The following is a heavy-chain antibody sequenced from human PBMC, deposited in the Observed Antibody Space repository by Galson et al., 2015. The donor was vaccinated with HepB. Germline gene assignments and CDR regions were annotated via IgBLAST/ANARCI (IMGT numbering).Heavy chain of an antibody. Sequence: SVKVSCKASGYTFTDYYIHWVRQAPGQGLEWMGWINPNSGDTNCAQKLQGRVTMTRDTSISTAYMELSRLRSDDTALYYCARVDYSNYYSYYYVMDVWGQGTTVTVSS. CDR3: ARVDYSNYYSYYYVMDV. J-gene: IGHJ6*02. CDR1: GYTFTDYY. V-gene: IGHV1-2*02. CDR2: INPNSGDT. D-gene: IGHD4-11*01.